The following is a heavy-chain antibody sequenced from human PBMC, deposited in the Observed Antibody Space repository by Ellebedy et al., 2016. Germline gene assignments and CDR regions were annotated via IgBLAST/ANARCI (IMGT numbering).Heavy chain of an antibody. CDR2: TNPYNENI. Sequence: ASVKVSCXSSRYNFNKYVFSWVRQAPGQGLEWMGWTNPYNENIHYAQKFQGRVVLTADTSTSTAYMELTSLRSDDTAVFYCARGIFNSAEGLDFWGQGTLVVVSS. CDR3: ARGIFNSAEGLDF. J-gene: IGHJ4*02. CDR1: RYNFNKYV. D-gene: IGHD3-9*01. V-gene: IGHV1-18*01.